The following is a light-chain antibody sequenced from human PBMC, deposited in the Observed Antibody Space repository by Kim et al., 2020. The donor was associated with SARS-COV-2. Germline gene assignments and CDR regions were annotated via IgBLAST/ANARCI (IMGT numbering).Light chain of an antibody. Sequence: DIQMTQSPSSLSASVGDRVTITCQASQDISNYLNWYQQKPGKAPKLLIYDASNLETGVPSRFSGSGSGTDFTFTISSLQPENIATYYCHQYDNLPYTFGRGT. V-gene: IGKV1-33*01. CDR2: DAS. CDR3: HQYDNLPYT. J-gene: IGKJ2*01. CDR1: QDISNY.